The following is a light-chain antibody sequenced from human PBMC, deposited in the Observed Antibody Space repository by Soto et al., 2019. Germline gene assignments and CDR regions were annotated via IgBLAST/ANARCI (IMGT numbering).Light chain of an antibody. V-gene: IGLV2-14*01. CDR3: SSFRSGGTRLL. CDR2: EVT. Sequence: QSALTQPASVSGSPGQSITISCTGTSSDIGGYNYVSWYQQYPGKAPNLIIYEVTNRPSGISYRFSGSKSGNTASLTISGLQVEDEADYYCSSFRSGGTRLLFGGGTKLTVL. CDR1: SSDIGGYNY. J-gene: IGLJ2*01.